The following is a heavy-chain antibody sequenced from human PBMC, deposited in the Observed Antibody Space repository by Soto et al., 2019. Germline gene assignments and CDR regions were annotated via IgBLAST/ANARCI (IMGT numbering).Heavy chain of an antibody. Sequence: GASVKVSCKASGYTFTGYYMHWVRQAPGQGLEWMGWINPNSGGTNYAQKFQGWVTMTRDTSISTAYMELSRLRSDDTAVYYCARASIEMATIFPTDYWGQGTLVTVS. CDR1: GYTFTGYY. J-gene: IGHJ4*02. V-gene: IGHV1-2*04. CDR3: ARASIEMATIFPTDY. CDR2: INPNSGGT. D-gene: IGHD5-12*01.